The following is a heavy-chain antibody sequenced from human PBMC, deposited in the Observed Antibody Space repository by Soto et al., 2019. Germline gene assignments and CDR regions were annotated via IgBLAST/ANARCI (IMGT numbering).Heavy chain of an antibody. J-gene: IGHJ5*02. CDR2: IHHSGST. V-gene: IGHV4-4*02. CDR3: ARRKLEMMYVGWFDP. D-gene: IGHD2-8*01. CDR1: GDSISSRNW. Sequence: QVQLQESGPGLVKPSETLSLTCAVSGDSISSRNWWSWVRQTPGKGLEYIGEIHHSGSTNYNPSLKSRVTMSVDKSKNQFSLNLNSVTAADTAIYYCARRKLEMMYVGWFDPWGRGTLVTVSS.